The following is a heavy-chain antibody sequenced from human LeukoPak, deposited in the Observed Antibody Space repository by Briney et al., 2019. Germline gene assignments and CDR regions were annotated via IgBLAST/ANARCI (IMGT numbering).Heavy chain of an antibody. J-gene: IGHJ4*02. CDR2: INPNGGGT. CDR3: ARVSGAPNSCDY. D-gene: IGHD7-27*01. V-gene: IGHV1-2*02. CDR1: GYTFTVYY. Sequence: GASVKVSCNASGYTFTVYYIHWVRQAPGQGLEWMAWINPNGGGTNYAQKFQGRVAVTRDSSISTAYMELSGLTSDDTAVFYCARVSGAPNSCDYWGQGTLVTVSS.